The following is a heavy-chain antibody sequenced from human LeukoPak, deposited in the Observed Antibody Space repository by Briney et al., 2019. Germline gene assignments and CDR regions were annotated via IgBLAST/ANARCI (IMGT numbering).Heavy chain of an antibody. D-gene: IGHD3-22*01. CDR2: IYYSGST. Sequence: SETLSLTCTVSGGSISSYYWSWIRQPPGKGLEWIGYIYYSGSTNYNPSLKSRVTISVDTSKNQFSLKLSSVTAADTAVYYCAARPGDYYDSSGYRGFEYFQPWGQGTLVTVSS. CDR1: GGSISSYY. J-gene: IGHJ1*01. CDR3: AARPGDYYDSSGYRGFEYFQP. V-gene: IGHV4-59*01.